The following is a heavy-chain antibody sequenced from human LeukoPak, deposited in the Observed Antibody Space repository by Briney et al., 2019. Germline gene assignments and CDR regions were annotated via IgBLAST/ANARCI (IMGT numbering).Heavy chain of an antibody. Sequence: GGSLRLSCVAWGFTFTSYWMSWVRQAPGKGREWGANIKQDGSEKYYLDSLEGRFTISRDNAKNSVYLQINRLRAEDTAVYYCARRGTIAVPVFWFDPWGQGTLVIVSS. CDR2: IKQDGSEK. V-gene: IGHV3-7*01. D-gene: IGHD6-19*01. CDR1: GFTFTSYW. CDR3: ARRGTIAVPVFWFDP. J-gene: IGHJ5*02.